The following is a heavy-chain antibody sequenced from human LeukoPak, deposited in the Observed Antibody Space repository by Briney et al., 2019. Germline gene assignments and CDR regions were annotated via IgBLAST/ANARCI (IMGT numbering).Heavy chain of an antibody. V-gene: IGHV4-59*08. CDR2: IYYSGST. CDR3: ARRGPGGSNDN. Sequence: PSETLSLTCSVSGASISTYFWSWIRQPPGKGLEWIGYIYYSGSTNYNPSLKSRVTISVDTSKNQFSLKLNSVTAADTAVYYCARRGPGGSNDNWGQGTLVTVSS. J-gene: IGHJ4*02. D-gene: IGHD3-16*01. CDR1: GASISTYF.